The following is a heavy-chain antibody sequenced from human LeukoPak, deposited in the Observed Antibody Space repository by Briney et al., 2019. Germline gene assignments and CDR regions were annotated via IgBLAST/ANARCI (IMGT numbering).Heavy chain of an antibody. CDR1: GFTFSSYG. Sequence: GGSLRLSCAASGFTFSSYGMHWVRQAPGRGWEGVAVIWYDGSNKYYADSVKGRFTISRDNSKNTLYLQMNSLRAEDTAVYYCARARMATIFLDYWGQGTLVTVSS. V-gene: IGHV3-33*01. CDR3: ARARMATIFLDY. J-gene: IGHJ4*02. D-gene: IGHD5-24*01. CDR2: IWYDGSNK.